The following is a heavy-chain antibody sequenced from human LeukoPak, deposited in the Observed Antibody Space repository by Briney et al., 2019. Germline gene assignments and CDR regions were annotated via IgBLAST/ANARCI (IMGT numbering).Heavy chain of an antibody. D-gene: IGHD1-26*01. V-gene: IGHV1-24*01. Sequence: VASVKVSCKTSGYTFSGYYIHWVRQAPGKGLEWMGGFDPEDGETIYAQKFQGRVTMTEDTSTDTAYMELSSLRSEDTAVYYCATDLFIVGATTASYWGQGTLITVSS. CDR1: GYTFSGYY. CDR2: FDPEDGET. CDR3: ATDLFIVGATTASY. J-gene: IGHJ4*02.